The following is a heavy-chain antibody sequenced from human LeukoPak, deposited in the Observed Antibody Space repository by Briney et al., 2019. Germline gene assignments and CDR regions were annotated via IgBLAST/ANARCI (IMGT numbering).Heavy chain of an antibody. CDR3: AKGLYDRSGHFVD. D-gene: IGHD3-22*01. V-gene: IGHV3-33*06. Sequence: GGSLRLSCAASGFTFRNYGMHWVRQAPGKGLEWVAVIWYDGSNKYYADSVKGRFTISRDNSKNTMYLQMNSVTAEDTAVYYCAKGLYDRSGHFVDRGQGTLVTVSS. CDR2: IWYDGSNK. J-gene: IGHJ4*02. CDR1: GFTFRNYG.